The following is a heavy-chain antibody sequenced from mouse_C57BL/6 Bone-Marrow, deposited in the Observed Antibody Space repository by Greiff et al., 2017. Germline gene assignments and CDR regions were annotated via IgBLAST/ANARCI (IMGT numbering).Heavy chain of an antibody. D-gene: IGHD3-2*01. CDR3: ATAPRDY. CDR1: GYTFTDYY. CDR2: IYPGSGNT. J-gene: IGHJ2*01. Sequence: VKLQESGAELVRPGASVKLSCTASGYTFTDYYINWVKQRPGQGLEWIARIYPGSGNTYYNEKFKGKATLTAEKSSSTAYMQLSSLTSEDSAVYFCATAPRDYWGQGTTLTVSS. V-gene: IGHV1-76*01.